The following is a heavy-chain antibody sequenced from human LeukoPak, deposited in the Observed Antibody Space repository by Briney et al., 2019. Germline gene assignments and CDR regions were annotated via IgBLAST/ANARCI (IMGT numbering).Heavy chain of an antibody. CDR3: ARDSLWFGDYYYGMDV. Sequence: GGSLRLSCAASRFTFSNYWMAWVRQAPGKGLEWVANIKDDGSETYYEASVKGRFTISRDNAKNSLYLQMNSLRAEDTAVYYCARDSLWFGDYYYGMDVWGQGTTVTVSS. J-gene: IGHJ6*02. D-gene: IGHD3-10*01. CDR1: RFTFSNYW. V-gene: IGHV3-7*03. CDR2: IKDDGSET.